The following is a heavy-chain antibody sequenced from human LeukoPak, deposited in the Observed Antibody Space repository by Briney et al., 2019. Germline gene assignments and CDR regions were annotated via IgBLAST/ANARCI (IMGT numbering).Heavy chain of an antibody. CDR2: FDPEDGET. V-gene: IGHV1-24*01. Sequence: GASVKVSCKVSGYTLTELSMHWVRQAPGKGLEWMGGFDPEDGETIYAQKFQGRVTMTEDTSTDTAYMELSSLRSEDTAVYYCAKDPGRDHAFDIWGQGTMVTVSS. D-gene: IGHD1-26*01. J-gene: IGHJ3*02. CDR1: GYTLTELS. CDR3: AKDPGRDHAFDI.